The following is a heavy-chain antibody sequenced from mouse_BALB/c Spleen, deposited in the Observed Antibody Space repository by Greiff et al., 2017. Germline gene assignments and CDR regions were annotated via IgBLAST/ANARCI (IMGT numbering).Heavy chain of an antibody. CDR3: ARSYYYGSSHSWFAY. D-gene: IGHD1-1*01. CDR2: ISSGSSTI. J-gene: IGHJ3*01. CDR1: GFTFSSFG. V-gene: IGHV5-17*02. Sequence: DVKLVESGGGLVQPGGSRKLSCAASGFTFSSFGMHWVRLAPEKGLEWVAYISSGSSTIYYADTVKGRFTISRDNPKNTLFLQMTSLRSEDTAMYYCARSYYYGSSHSWFAYWGQGTLVTVSA.